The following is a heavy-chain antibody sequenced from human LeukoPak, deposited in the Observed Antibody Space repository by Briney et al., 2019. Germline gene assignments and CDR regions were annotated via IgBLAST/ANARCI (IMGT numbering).Heavy chain of an antibody. CDR1: GFTFSDYY. J-gene: IGHJ5*02. Sequence: GGSLRLSCAAPGFTFSDYYMSWIRQAPGKGLEWVSYISSSGSTIYYADSVKCGFTISRDNAKNSLYLQMNSLRAEDTAVYYCARDPGKLWFGLEAWFDPWGQGTLVTVSS. CDR3: ARDPGKLWFGLEAWFDP. CDR2: ISSSGSTI. D-gene: IGHD3-10*01. V-gene: IGHV3-11*01.